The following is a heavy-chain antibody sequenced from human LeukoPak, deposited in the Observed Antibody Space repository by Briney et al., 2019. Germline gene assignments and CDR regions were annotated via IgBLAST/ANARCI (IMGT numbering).Heavy chain of an antibody. V-gene: IGHV1-46*01. CDR2: INPSGDST. Sequence: ASVKVSCKASGYTFTSYYIHWVRQAPGQGLEWVGIINPSGDSTSYAQKFQGRVSMTRDTSTSTIYMELSSLRSEDTAVYYCARIPEMATIKGLHYWGQGTLVTVSS. CDR3: ARIPEMATIKGLHY. J-gene: IGHJ4*02. D-gene: IGHD5-24*01. CDR1: GYTFTSYY.